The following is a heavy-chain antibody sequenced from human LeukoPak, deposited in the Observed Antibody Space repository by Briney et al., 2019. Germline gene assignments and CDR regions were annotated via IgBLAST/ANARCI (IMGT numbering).Heavy chain of an antibody. CDR3: AKDAYGGATFFYYMDV. Sequence: GGSLRLSCVASGFTVSSNYMSWVRQAPGKGLEWVSGISWNSGNIAYADFVGGRFTISRDNAKNSLSLQMNSLSDEDTAVYYCAKDAYGGATFFYYMDVWGKGTTVTVSS. J-gene: IGHJ6*03. D-gene: IGHD2/OR15-2a*01. CDR1: GFTVSSNY. CDR2: ISWNSGNI. V-gene: IGHV3-9*01.